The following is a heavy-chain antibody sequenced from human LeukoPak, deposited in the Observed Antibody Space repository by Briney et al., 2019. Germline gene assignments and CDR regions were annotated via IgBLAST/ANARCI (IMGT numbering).Heavy chain of an antibody. J-gene: IGHJ4*02. CDR1: GFAFSNYG. V-gene: IGHV3-33*01. CDR3: ARGTIVGALDS. CDR2: IWYDGSNK. D-gene: IGHD1-26*01. Sequence: GGSLRLSCAASGFAFSNYGMHWVRQAPGKGLEWVAIIWYDGSNKYYADSVKGRFTLSRDNSKNTPYLQMNSLRAEDTALYFCARGTIVGALDSWGQGTLVIVSS.